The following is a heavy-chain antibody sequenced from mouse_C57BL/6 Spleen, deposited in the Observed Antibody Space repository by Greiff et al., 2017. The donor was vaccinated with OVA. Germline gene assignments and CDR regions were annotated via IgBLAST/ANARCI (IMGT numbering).Heavy chain of an antibody. CDR2: IDPSDSET. J-gene: IGHJ2*01. CDR3: GGGVGRGGDLDY. D-gene: IGHD1-3*01. CDR1: GYTFTSYW. V-gene: IGHV1-52*01. Sequence: QVQLQQPGAELVRPGSSVKLSCKASGYTFTSYWMHWVKQRPIQGLEWIGNIDPSDSETHYNQKFKDKATLTVDKSSSRAYMQLSSLTSEDSAVXYWGGGVGRGGDLDYWGQGTTLTVSS.